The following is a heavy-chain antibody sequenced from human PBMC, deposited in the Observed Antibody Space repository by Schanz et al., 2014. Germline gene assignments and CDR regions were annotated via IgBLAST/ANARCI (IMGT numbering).Heavy chain of an antibody. Sequence: QVQLVQSGTQVKKPGASVKVSCKASGYTLSAYSLHWVRQAPGQGLEWMGWISAYNGNTNYAQKLQGRVTMTTDTSTSTAYMELRSLRYEDTALYYCASGTMPGTFDIWGQGTMVTVSS. CDR3: ASGTMPGTFDI. CDR2: ISAYNGNT. CDR1: GYTLSAYS. V-gene: IGHV1-18*01. J-gene: IGHJ3*02. D-gene: IGHD2-2*01.